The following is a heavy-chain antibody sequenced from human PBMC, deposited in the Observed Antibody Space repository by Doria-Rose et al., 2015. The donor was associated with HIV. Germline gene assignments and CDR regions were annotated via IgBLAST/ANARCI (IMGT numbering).Heavy chain of an antibody. CDR1: GVSLSSPGMG. V-gene: IGHV2-26*01. Sequence: QVTLKESGPVLVKPTETLTLTCTVSGVSLSSPGMGVSWIRQPPGKALEWLANIFSDDERSYKTSLKSRLTISRCTSKSQVVLTMTDMDPVDTATYYCARIKSSRWYHKYYFDFWGQVTLVIVSA. D-gene: IGHD6-13*01. CDR3: ARIKSSRWYHKYYFDF. CDR2: IFSDDER. J-gene: IGHJ4*02.